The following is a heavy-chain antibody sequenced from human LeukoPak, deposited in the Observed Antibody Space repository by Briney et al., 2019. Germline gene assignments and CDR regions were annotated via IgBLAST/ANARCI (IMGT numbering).Heavy chain of an antibody. CDR3: ARDLLRAYCGGDCYGSWFDP. D-gene: IGHD2-21*02. J-gene: IGHJ5*02. CDR2: IIPIFGIE. Sequence: SVTVSCKASGGTFSSYAISWVRQAPGQGLEWVGGIIPIFGIENYAQKFQGRVTINADRSTSRAYTELSSLRSEDTAVYYCARDLLRAYCGGDCYGSWFDPWGQGTLVTVSS. CDR1: GGTFSSYA. V-gene: IGHV1-69*17.